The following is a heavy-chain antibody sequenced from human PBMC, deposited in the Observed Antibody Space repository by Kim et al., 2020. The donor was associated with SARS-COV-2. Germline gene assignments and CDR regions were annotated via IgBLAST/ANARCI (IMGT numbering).Heavy chain of an antibody. Sequence: SGSTNYHPSLESRVTISVDTSKKQFYRKMTSVTAEEAAVYYCARVFRGMDVWGQRTTVTVSS. CDR3: ARVFRGMDV. V-gene: IGHV4-59*01. D-gene: IGHD3-16*01. CDR2: SGST. J-gene: IGHJ6*02.